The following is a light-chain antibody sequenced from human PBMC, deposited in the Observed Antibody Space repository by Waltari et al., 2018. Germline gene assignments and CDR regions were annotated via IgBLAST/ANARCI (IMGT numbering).Light chain of an antibody. CDR3: QQSYSFTRT. Sequence: DIQMTQSPSSLSASVGDRVTITCRASQTISRYLNWYQQKPGKAPNLLIYAASSLQSGVPSRFSGSGSGRDFTLIITSLQPEDYATYYCQQSYSFTRTFGQGTKVEIK. CDR2: AAS. J-gene: IGKJ1*01. V-gene: IGKV1-39*01. CDR1: QTISRY.